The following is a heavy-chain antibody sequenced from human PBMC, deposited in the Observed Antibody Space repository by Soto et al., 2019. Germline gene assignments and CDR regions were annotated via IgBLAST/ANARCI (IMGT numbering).Heavy chain of an antibody. D-gene: IGHD3-10*01. CDR1: GGSISSGGYY. CDR2: IYYSGST. Sequence: QVQLQESGPGLVKPSQTLSLTCTVSGGSISSGGYYWSWIRQHPGKGLEWIGYIYYSGSTYYNPSLKSRVTISVDTSKNQFSLKLSSVTAADTAVYYCARESYYYGSGSLNWFDPWGQGTLVTVSS. V-gene: IGHV4-31*03. CDR3: ARESYYYGSGSLNWFDP. J-gene: IGHJ5*02.